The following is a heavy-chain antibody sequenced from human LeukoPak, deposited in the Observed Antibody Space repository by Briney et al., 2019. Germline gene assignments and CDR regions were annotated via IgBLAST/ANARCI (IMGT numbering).Heavy chain of an antibody. CDR1: GFTFSTCG. CDR3: AKEPYSSVYYFYYMDV. CDR2: IRYGGSDI. J-gene: IGHJ6*03. V-gene: IGHV3-30*02. D-gene: IGHD6-25*01. Sequence: PGGSLRLSCAASGFTFSTCGMHWVRQAPRKGLEWVAFIRYGGSDIYYGDSVKGRFTISRDNSKNTLYLQMNSLRGEDTAVYYCAKEPYSSVYYFYYMDVWGKGTTVTVSS.